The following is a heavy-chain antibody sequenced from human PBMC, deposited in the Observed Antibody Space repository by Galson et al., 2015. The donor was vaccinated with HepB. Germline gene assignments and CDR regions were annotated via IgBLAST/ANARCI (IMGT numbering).Heavy chain of an antibody. Sequence: SLRLSCAASGFTFSSYAMSWVRQAPGKGLEWVSAISGSGGSTYYADSVKGRFTISRDNSKNTLYLQMNSLRAEDTAVYYCAKLGVGVGATVPTFDYWGQGTLVTVSS. CDR3: AKLGVGVGATVPTFDY. D-gene: IGHD1-26*01. CDR2: ISGSGGST. V-gene: IGHV3-23*01. CDR1: GFTFSSYA. J-gene: IGHJ4*02.